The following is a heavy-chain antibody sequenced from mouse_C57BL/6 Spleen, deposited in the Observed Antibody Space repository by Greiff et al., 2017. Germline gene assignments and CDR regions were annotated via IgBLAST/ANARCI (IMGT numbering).Heavy chain of an antibody. Sequence: EVKVVESGGDLVKPGGSLKLSCAASGFTFSSYGMSWVRQTPDKRLEWVATISSGGSYTYYPDSVKGRFTISRDNAKNTLYLQMSSLKSEDTAMYYCARQSGGDRYFEVWGTGTTVTVSS. V-gene: IGHV5-6*01. J-gene: IGHJ1*03. D-gene: IGHD1-3*01. CDR2: ISSGGSYT. CDR1: GFTFSSYG. CDR3: ARQSGGDRYFEV.